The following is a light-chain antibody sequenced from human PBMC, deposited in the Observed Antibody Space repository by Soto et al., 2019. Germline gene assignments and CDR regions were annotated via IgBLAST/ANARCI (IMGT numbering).Light chain of an antibody. Sequence: DIQMTQSPSTLSASVGDRVTITCRASQSISSWLAWYQQKPGKAPKLLIYDASSLESGVPSRFSGSGSGTEFTLTISSLQHDDFATYYCQHYNSYSPRTFGQGTKVEIK. J-gene: IGKJ1*01. CDR3: QHYNSYSPRT. CDR2: DAS. CDR1: QSISSW. V-gene: IGKV1-5*01.